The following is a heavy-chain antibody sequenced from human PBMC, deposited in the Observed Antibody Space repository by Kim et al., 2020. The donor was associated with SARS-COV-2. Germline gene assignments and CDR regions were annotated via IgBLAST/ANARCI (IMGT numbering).Heavy chain of an antibody. CDR3: ARTGGVGAAHYYYYYYMDV. Sequence: GGSLRLSCAASGFTFSDYYMSWIRQAPGKGLEWVSYISSSGSTIYYADSVKGRFTISRDNAKNSLYLQMNSLRAEDTAVYYCARTGGVGAAHYYYYYYMDVWGKGTTVTVSS. J-gene: IGHJ6*03. CDR2: ISSSGSTI. CDR1: GFTFSDYY. V-gene: IGHV3-11*01. D-gene: IGHD1-26*01.